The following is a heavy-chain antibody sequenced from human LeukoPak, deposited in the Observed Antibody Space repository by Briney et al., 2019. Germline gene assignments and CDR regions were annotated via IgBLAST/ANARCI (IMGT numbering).Heavy chain of an antibody. CDR1: GFTVSSNY. Sequence: GGSLRLSCAASGFTVSSNYMTWVRQAPGRGLEWVSILYSSATTYYADSVTGRFTISRDNSKNTLYLQMNSLRAEDTAVYYCARTYYYYYYMDVWGKGTTVTVSS. CDR2: LYSSATT. J-gene: IGHJ6*03. CDR3: ARTYYYYYYMDV. V-gene: IGHV3-53*01.